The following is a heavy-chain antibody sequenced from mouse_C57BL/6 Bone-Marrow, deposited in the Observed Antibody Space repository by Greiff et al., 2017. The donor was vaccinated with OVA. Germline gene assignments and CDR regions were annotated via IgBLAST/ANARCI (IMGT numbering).Heavy chain of an antibody. Sequence: QVQLKESGAELVRPGTSVKVSCKASGYAFTNYLIEWVKQRPGQGLEWIGVINPGSGGTNYNEKFKGKATLTADKSSSTAYMQLSSLTSEDSAVYFCARTGVPDYWGQGTTLTVSS. CDR2: INPGSGGT. CDR3: ARTGVPDY. J-gene: IGHJ2*01. V-gene: IGHV1-54*01. CDR1: GYAFTNYL.